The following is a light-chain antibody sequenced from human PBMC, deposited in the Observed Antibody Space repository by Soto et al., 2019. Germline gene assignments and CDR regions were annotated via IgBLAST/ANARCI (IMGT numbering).Light chain of an antibody. J-gene: IGKJ1*01. V-gene: IGKV3-20*01. CDR1: QSVSSSY. CDR3: QQYGSSPWT. Sequence: ESLLRQSPGKVSLSTGASPTLSCRASQSVSSSYLAWYQQKPGQAPRLLIYGASSRATGIPDRFSGSGSGTDFTLTISRLEPEDFAVYYCQQYGSSPWT. CDR2: GAS.